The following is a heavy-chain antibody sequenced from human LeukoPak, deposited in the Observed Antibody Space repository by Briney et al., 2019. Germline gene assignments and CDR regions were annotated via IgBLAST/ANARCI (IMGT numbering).Heavy chain of an antibody. CDR3: ATPGLRYFDWLCFDY. D-gene: IGHD3-9*01. Sequence: ASVKVSCKASGYTFTGYYMHWVRQAPGQGLEWMGRINPNSGGTNYAQKFQGRVTMTRDTSISTAYMELSRLRSDDTAVYYCATPGLRYFDWLCFDYWGQGTLVTVSS. V-gene: IGHV1-2*06. J-gene: IGHJ4*02. CDR1: GYTFTGYY. CDR2: INPNSGGT.